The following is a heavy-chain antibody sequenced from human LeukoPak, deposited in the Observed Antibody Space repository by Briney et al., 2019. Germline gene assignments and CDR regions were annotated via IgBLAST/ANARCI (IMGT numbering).Heavy chain of an antibody. D-gene: IGHD2-21*01. CDR3: AEGPLYCGGYRYEPLVR. V-gene: IGHV3-23*01. CDR2: ISGSGGST. Sequence: GGSLRLSCAASGFTFSSYATSWVRQAPGEGREWVSGISGSGGSTSYADSVKGRFTISRDNSKNTVYLQMNSLRGEDTAVYYCAEGPLYCGGYRYEPLVRWGEGTLFTVSS. J-gene: IGHJ4*02. CDR1: GFTFSSYA.